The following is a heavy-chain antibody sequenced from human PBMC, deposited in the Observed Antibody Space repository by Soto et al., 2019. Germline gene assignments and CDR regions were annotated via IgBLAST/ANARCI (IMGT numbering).Heavy chain of an antibody. J-gene: IGHJ3*02. CDR2: INGDGSST. CDR3: ARTITGFAVDT. D-gene: IGHD1-20*01. CDR1: GFAFSGYW. Sequence: EVPLVESGGGLVQPGGSLRLSCAASGFAFSGYWMHWVRQVPGKGLVWVSRINGDGSSTRYADSVKGRFTISKDKAKNTLYLQMNSLRAEDTAVYYCARTITGFAVDTWGQGTMVTVSS. V-gene: IGHV3-74*01.